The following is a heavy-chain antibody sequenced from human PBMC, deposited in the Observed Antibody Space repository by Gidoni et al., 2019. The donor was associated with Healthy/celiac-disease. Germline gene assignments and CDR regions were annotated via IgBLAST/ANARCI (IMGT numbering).Heavy chain of an antibody. D-gene: IGHD2-2*01. CDR3: ARGGVVVPAAIRYYYYYMDV. CDR2: INHSGST. V-gene: IGHV4-34*01. J-gene: IGHJ6*03. CDR1: GWSFSGYY. Sequence: QVQLQQWGAGLLKPSETLSLTCAVYGWSFSGYYWSWIRQPPGKGLEWIGEINHSGSTNYNPSLKSRVTISVDTSKNQFSLKLSSVTAADTAVYYCARGGVVVPAAIRYYYYYMDVWGKGTTVTVSS.